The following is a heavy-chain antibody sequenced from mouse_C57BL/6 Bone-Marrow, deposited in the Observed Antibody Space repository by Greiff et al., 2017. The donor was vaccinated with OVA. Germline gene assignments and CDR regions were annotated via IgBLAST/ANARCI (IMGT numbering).Heavy chain of an antibody. J-gene: IGHJ1*03. CDR3: ARHGGGGYYYSRYFDV. D-gene: IGHD1-1*01. CDR1: GYTFTEYT. CDR2: FYPGSGSI. V-gene: IGHV1-62-2*01. Sequence: VKLQESGAELVKPGASVKLSCKASGYTFTEYTIHWVKQRSGQGLEWIGWFYPGSGSIKYNEKFKDKATLTADKSSSTVYMELSRLTSEDSAVYFGARHGGGGYYYSRYFDVWGTGTTVTVSS.